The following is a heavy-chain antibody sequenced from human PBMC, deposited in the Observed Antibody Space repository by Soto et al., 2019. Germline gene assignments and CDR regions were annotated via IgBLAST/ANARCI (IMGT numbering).Heavy chain of an antibody. CDR3: AKISDVGWLFW. CDR2: ISSSGSSI. CDR1: GLMFTDYA. J-gene: IGHJ4*02. V-gene: IGHV3-23*01. Sequence: GGSLRLSCAASGLMFTDYAMSWVRQAPGKGLEWVASISSSGSSIYYADSVKGRFTISRDNSKNTLYLQMNSLRPEDTAMYYCAKISDVGWLFWWGQGTLVTVSS. D-gene: IGHD3-9*01.